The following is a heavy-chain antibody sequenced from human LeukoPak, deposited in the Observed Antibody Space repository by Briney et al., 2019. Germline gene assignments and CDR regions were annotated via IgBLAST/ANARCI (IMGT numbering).Heavy chain of an antibody. V-gene: IGHV1-2*02. J-gene: IGHJ4*02. CDR3: ATAEQLV. D-gene: IGHD6-6*01. CDR1: GYTFTGYY. Sequence: ASVKVSCKASGYTFTGYYMHWVRQAPGQGLEWMGWINPNSGGTNYAQKFQGRVTMTEDSSTDTAYMDLRSLRSEDTAVYYCATAEQLVWGQGTLVTVSS. CDR2: INPNSGGT.